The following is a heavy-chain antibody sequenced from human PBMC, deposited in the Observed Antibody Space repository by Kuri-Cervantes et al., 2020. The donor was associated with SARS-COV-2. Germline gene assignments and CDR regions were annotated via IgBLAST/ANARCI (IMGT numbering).Heavy chain of an antibody. CDR2: ITLFNGNT. Sequence: SVKVSCKASGDSFDYRFLHWVRQAPGQPLEWMGWITLFNGNTNYAQRFQDRVTITRDRSMSTAYMELSSLRSDDTAMYYCARSGPGAISREDGACDIWGQGTMVTVSS. CDR3: ARSGPGAISREDGACDI. CDR1: GDSFDYRF. V-gene: IGHV1-45*01. D-gene: IGHD5-24*01. J-gene: IGHJ3*02.